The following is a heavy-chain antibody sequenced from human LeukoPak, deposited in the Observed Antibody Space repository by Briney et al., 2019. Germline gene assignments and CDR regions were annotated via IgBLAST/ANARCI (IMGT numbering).Heavy chain of an antibody. CDR3: ARGLGNWYFDL. CDR1: GDSVSSGSYY. J-gene: IGHJ2*01. CDR2: IYYSGST. D-gene: IGHD4-11*01. Sequence: SETLSLTCNVSGDSVSSGSYYWSWIRQPPGKGLEWIGYIYYSGSTNYNSSLKSRVTMSVDTSKNQFSLNLSSVTAADTAVYYCARGLGNWYFDLWGRGTLVTVSS. V-gene: IGHV4-61*01.